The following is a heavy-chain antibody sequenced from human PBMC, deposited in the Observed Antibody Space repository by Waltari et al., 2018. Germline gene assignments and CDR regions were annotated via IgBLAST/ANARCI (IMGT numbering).Heavy chain of an antibody. CDR3: ARGESFYDYGDYGLDAFDI. CDR1: GGSISSSSYY. V-gene: IGHV4-39*01. J-gene: IGHJ3*02. Sequence: QLQLQESGPGLVKPSETLSLTCTVSGGSISSSSYYWGWIRQPPGKGLEWVGTIYYSGTTYYNPALNSRVTISVDTSKKQFSLKLRSVTAPDTAVYYCARGESFYDYGDYGLDAFDIWGQGTMVTVSS. CDR2: IYYSGTT. D-gene: IGHD4-17*01.